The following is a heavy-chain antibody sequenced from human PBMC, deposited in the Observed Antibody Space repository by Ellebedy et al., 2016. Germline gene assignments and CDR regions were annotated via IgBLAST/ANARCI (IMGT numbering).Heavy chain of an antibody. CDR1: GFTFTSFA. CDR3: AADLGYYDSSGYIVGFDP. Sequence: ASVKVSCKASGFTFTSFAVQWVRQARGQRLEWIGWIVVGSGNTNYAQKFQERVTITRDMSTSTAYMELSSLRSEDTAVYYCAADLGYYDSSGYIVGFDPWGQGTLVTVSS. J-gene: IGHJ5*02. D-gene: IGHD3-22*01. CDR2: IVVGSGNT. V-gene: IGHV1-58*01.